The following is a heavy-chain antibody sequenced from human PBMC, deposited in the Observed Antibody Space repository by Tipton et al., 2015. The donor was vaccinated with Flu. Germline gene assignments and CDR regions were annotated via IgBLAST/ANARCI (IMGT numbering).Heavy chain of an antibody. Sequence: SLRLSRAASGFTFSSYAMSWVRQAPGKGLEWVSAISGSGGSTYYADSVKGRFTISRDNSKNTLYLQMNSLRAEDTAVYYCAKAPIRAYSNYDDYWGQGTLVTVSS. V-gene: IGHV3-23*01. D-gene: IGHD4-11*01. J-gene: IGHJ4*02. CDR2: ISGSGGST. CDR3: AKAPIRAYSNYDDY. CDR1: GFTFSSYA.